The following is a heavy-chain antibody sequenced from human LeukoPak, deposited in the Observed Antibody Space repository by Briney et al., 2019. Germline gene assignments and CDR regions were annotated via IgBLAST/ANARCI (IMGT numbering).Heavy chain of an antibody. CDR2: IYDSGST. CDR1: GGSISSYY. D-gene: IGHD5-24*01. V-gene: IGHV4-59*01. Sequence: PSETLSLTCTVSGGSISSYYWSWIRQSPGKGLEWIGYIYDSGSTNNNPSLKSRVTISVDTSKNQFSLKLSSVSAADTAVYYCARDGYSPFDYWGQGTLVTVSS. J-gene: IGHJ4*02. CDR3: ARDGYSPFDY.